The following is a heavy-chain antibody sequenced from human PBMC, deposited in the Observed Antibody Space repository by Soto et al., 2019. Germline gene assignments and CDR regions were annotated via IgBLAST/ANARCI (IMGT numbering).Heavy chain of an antibody. CDR3: ARHRYYYDSSGYSDFDY. J-gene: IGHJ4*02. Sequence: PSETLSLTCTVSGGSISSYYWSWIRQPPGKGLEWIGYIYYSGSTNYNPSLKSRVTISVDTSKNQFSLKLSSVTAADTAVYYCARHRYYYDSSGYSDFDYWGQGTLVTVSS. CDR2: IYYSGST. V-gene: IGHV4-59*01. D-gene: IGHD3-22*01. CDR1: GGSISSYY.